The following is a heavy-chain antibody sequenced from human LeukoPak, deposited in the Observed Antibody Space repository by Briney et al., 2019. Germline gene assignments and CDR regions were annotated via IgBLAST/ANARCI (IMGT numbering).Heavy chain of an antibody. CDR2: IYYSGST. J-gene: IGHJ5*02. D-gene: IGHD6-13*01. CDR1: GGSISSSSYY. V-gene: IGHV4-39*01. Sequence: SETLSLTCTLSGGSISSSSYYWGWIRQPPGKGLEWIGSIYYSGSTYYNPSLKSRVTISVDTSKNQFSLKLSSVTAADTAVYYCARPSSIAADNWFDPWGQGTLVTVSS. CDR3: ARPSSIAADNWFDP.